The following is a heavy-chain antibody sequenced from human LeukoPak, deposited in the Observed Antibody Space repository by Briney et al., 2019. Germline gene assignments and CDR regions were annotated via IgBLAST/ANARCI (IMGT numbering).Heavy chain of an antibody. D-gene: IGHD3-9*01. Sequence: GGSLRLSWAASGFTFSSYAMSWVRQAPGKGLEWVSAISGSGGSTYYADSVKGRFTISRDNSMNTLYLQMNSLTAEDTAVYYCAKEMVLRYFDWLLLKGPVDYWGQGTLVTVSS. CDR1: GFTFSSYA. CDR3: AKEMVLRYFDWLLLKGPVDY. CDR2: ISGSGGST. V-gene: IGHV3-23*01. J-gene: IGHJ4*02.